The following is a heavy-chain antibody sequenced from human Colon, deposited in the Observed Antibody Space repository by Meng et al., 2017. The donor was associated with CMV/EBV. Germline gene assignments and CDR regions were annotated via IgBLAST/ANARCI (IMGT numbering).Heavy chain of an antibody. V-gene: IGHV4-4*02. J-gene: IGHJ5*02. CDR3: ARGVVNTTFGVVPNGFDP. Sequence: SLSRSHGWSWIRQSPGKGLEWIGEIYQIGNTNYNPSLKSRVTISVDNSKNQFSLRLRSVTAADTAVYYCARGVVNTTFGVVPNGFDPWGQGTLVTVSS. D-gene: IGHD3-3*01. CDR2: IYQIGNT. CDR1: SLSRSHG.